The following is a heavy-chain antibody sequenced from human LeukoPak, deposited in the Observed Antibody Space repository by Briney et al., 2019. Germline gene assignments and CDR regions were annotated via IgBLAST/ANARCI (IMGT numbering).Heavy chain of an antibody. J-gene: IGHJ4*02. CDR2: ISGSGGST. Sequence: PGGSLRLSCAASGFTFSSYAMSWVRQAPGKGLEWVSAISGSGGSTYCADSVKGRFTISRDNSKNTLYLQMNSLRAEDTAVYYCAKGSCSGGSCYSLSLIYWGQGTLVTVSS. V-gene: IGHV3-23*01. D-gene: IGHD2-15*01. CDR1: GFTFSSYA. CDR3: AKGSCSGGSCYSLSLIY.